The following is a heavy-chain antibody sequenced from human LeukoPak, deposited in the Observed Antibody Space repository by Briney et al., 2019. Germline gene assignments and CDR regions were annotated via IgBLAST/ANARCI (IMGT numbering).Heavy chain of an antibody. CDR3: AKDGQYSGSTARKDYYYGMDV. Sequence: GGSLRLSCAASGFTFRNYAMTWVRQAPGKGLEWVSSISGSGGGTYYADSVKGRFTISRDNSKNTLYLQMNSLRAEDTAVYYCAKDGQYSGSTARKDYYYGMDVWGQGTTVTVSS. CDR1: GFTFRNYA. V-gene: IGHV3-23*01. CDR2: ISGSGGGT. D-gene: IGHD6-6*01. J-gene: IGHJ6*02.